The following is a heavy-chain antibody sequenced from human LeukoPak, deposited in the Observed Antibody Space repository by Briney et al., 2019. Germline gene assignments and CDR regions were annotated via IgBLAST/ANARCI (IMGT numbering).Heavy chain of an antibody. CDR1: GFTFSSYW. V-gene: IGHV3-74*01. CDR3: ARDCSDSSCYYYMDV. D-gene: IGHD2-15*01. J-gene: IGHJ6*03. Sequence: AGGSLRLSCAASGFTFSSYWMHWVRQAPGKGLEWVSRINSDGSSTNYADSVKGRFTISRDSAKNTLYLQMNSLRAEDTAVYYCARDCSDSSCYYYMDVWGKGTTVTVSS. CDR2: INSDGSST.